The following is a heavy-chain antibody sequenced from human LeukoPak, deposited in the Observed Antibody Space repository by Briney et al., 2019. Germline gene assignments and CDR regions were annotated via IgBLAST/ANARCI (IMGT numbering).Heavy chain of an antibody. J-gene: IGHJ4*02. Sequence: SGPTLVKPTQTLTLTCTFSEFSLSSSGVGVGWIRQPPGKALEWLAVIYWNGDKRQSSSLKSRLTVTKDTSKNQVVLTLTNMDPVDTATYYCARTKPEQWLVAFDHWGQGTLVTVSS. CDR1: EFSLSSSGVG. CDR3: ARTKPEQWLVAFDH. D-gene: IGHD6-19*01. CDR2: IYWNGDK. V-gene: IGHV2-5*01.